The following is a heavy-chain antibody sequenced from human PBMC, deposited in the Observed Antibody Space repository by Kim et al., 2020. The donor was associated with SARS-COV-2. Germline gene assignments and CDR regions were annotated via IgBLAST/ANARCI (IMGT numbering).Heavy chain of an antibody. CDR3: ATRKYSSDWYWYYFDF. Sequence: SETLSLTCSVSGASMSSYYWGWIRQPPGKGLEWIGYAYYSGSTNYNPSLKSRVTISVDTSKNQFSLKLSSVTAADTAVYYCATRKYSSDWYWYYFDFWGQDTLVTVPS. V-gene: IGHV4-59*01. CDR1: GASMSSYY. D-gene: IGHD6-19*01. J-gene: IGHJ4*02. CDR2: AYYSGST.